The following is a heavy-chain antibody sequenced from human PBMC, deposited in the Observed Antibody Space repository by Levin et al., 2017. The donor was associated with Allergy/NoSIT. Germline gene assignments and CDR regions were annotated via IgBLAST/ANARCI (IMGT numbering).Heavy chain of an antibody. Sequence: GGSLRLSCAASGFTVSSNYMSWVRQAPGKGLEWVSVMYSGGSTYYADSVKGRFTISRDNSMNTLYLQMNSLRAEDTAVYYCARGYRGNDAFDYWGQGTLVTVSS. CDR2: MYSGGST. D-gene: IGHD1-26*01. CDR3: ARGYRGNDAFDY. V-gene: IGHV3-53*01. CDR1: GFTVSSNY. J-gene: IGHJ4*02.